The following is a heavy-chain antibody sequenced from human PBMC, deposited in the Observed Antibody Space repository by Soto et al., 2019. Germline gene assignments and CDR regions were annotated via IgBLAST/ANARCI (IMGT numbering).Heavy chain of an antibody. CDR1: GFTFSSYG. Sequence: QVQLVESGGGVVQPGRSLRLSCAASGFTFSSYGMHWVRQAPGKGLEWVAVIWYDGSNKYYADSVKGRFTISRDNSKNTLYLQMNSLRAEDTAVYYCARKSGYSYGWDYFDYWGQGTLVTVPS. V-gene: IGHV3-33*01. CDR2: IWYDGSNK. CDR3: ARKSGYSYGWDYFDY. D-gene: IGHD5-18*01. J-gene: IGHJ4*02.